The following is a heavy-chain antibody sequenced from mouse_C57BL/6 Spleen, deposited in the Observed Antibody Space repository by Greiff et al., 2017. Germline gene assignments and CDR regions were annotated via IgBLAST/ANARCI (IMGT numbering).Heavy chain of an antibody. V-gene: IGHV5-9*01. CDR3: ARHGGYDYGGFAY. CDR1: GFTFSSYT. CDR2: ISGGGGNT. Sequence: EVKLMESGGGLVKPGGSLKLSCAASGFTFSSYTMSWVRQTPEKRLEWVATISGGGGNTYYPDSVKGRFTISRDNAKNTLYLQMSRLRSEDTALYYCARHGGYDYGGFAYWGQGTLVTVSA. J-gene: IGHJ3*01. D-gene: IGHD2-4*01.